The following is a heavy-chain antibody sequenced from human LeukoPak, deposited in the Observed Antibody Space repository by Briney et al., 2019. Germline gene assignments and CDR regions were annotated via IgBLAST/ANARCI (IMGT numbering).Heavy chain of an antibody. D-gene: IGHD3-22*01. CDR1: GYTFANYE. J-gene: IGHJ3*02. CDR2: VNPNSGNT. Sequence: ASVKVSCKASGYTFANYEIHWVRQATGQGLEWMAWVNPNSGNTNYAQKFQGRVTITTDESTSTAYMELSSLRSEDTAVYYCARGRHYYDSSGPRDAFDIWGQGTMVTVSS. CDR3: ARGRHYYDSSGPRDAFDI. V-gene: IGHV1-8*03.